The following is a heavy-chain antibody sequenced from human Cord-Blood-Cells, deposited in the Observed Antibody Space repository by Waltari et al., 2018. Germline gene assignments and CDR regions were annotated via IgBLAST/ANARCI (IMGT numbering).Heavy chain of an antibody. Sequence: QVQLVQSGAEVKKPGSSVKVSCKASGGPFSSYAISWVRQAPGQGLEWMGGIIPIFGTANYAQKFQGRVTITADKSTSTAYMELSSLRSEDTAVYYCASCPTCYSNYAFDIWGQGTMVTVSS. CDR1: GGPFSSYA. D-gene: IGHD4-4*01. CDR2: IIPIFGTA. V-gene: IGHV1-69*06. CDR3: ASCPTCYSNYAFDI. J-gene: IGHJ3*02.